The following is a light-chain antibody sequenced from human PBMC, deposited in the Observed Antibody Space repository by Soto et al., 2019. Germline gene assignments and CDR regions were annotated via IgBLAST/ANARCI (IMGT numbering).Light chain of an antibody. Sequence: ENVLMQSPGTLSLSPGERATLSCRASQSVRNSYLAWYQQRPGHAPRLLIYGASTRATDIPDRFSGSGSGTDFTLTISSLEPEDFAMFYCQQYGSSPYTFGQGTKLEI. CDR1: QSVRNSY. CDR3: QQYGSSPYT. V-gene: IGKV3-20*01. CDR2: GAS. J-gene: IGKJ2*01.